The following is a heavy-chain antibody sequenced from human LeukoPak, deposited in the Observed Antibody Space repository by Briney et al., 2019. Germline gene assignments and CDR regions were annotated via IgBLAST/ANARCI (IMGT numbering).Heavy chain of an antibody. V-gene: IGHV3-48*02. CDR1: EFTFSSYS. CDR3: VKAGEVDYYYYGMDV. J-gene: IGHJ6*02. CDR2: ISSISSTI. D-gene: IGHD2-21*01. Sequence: VGSLRLSCAASEFTFSSYSMNWVRQAPGKRLEWVSYISSISSTINYADSVKGRFTISRDNAKNSLYLQMNSLRDEDTAVYYCVKAGEVDYYYYGMDVWGQGTTVTVSS.